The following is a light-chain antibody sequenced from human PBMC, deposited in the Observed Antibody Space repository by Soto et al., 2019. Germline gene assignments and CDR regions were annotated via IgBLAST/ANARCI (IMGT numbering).Light chain of an antibody. CDR3: MQALQTPRT. CDR1: QSLLHSNGYNY. V-gene: IGKV2-28*01. CDR2: LGS. J-gene: IGKJ1*01. Sequence: DIVMTQSPLSLPGTPGEPASISCRSSQSLLHSNGYNYLDWYLQKSGQSPQLLIYLGSNRSSGVADRVSSSGSGTELTLKISREEAEDVGVYYCMQALQTPRTFGQGTKVEIK.